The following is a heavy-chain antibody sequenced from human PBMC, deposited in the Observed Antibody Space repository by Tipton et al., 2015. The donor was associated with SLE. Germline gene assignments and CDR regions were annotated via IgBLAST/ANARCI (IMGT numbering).Heavy chain of an antibody. CDR3: VQGYCSSTSGYPIPAWGY. V-gene: IGHV3-64D*06. CDR1: GFTFSSYA. CDR2: ISSNGGST. Sequence: SLRLSCSASGFTFSSYAMHWVRQAPGKGLEYVSAISSNGGSTYYADSVKGRFTISRDNSKNTLYLQMSSLRAEDTAVYYCVQGYCSSTSGYPIPAWGYWGQGTLVTVSS. J-gene: IGHJ4*02. D-gene: IGHD2-2*01.